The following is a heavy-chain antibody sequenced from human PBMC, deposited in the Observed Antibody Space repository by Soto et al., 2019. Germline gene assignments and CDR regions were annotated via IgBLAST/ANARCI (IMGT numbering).Heavy chain of an antibody. Sequence: QVQLVQSASEVMKPGASVKVSCKASGYTFIRYGITCVRQAPGQRLEWMGWISPYNDQTIYAQKLQGRVTMTADTSTRTVYMQLRSLKSDDTAVYYCARGGYYDNVWGKLSHYGLDVWGQGTSVTVSS. V-gene: IGHV1-18*01. D-gene: IGHD3-16*01. CDR1: GYTFIRYG. CDR3: ARGGYYDNVWGKLSHYGLDV. CDR2: ISPYNDQT. J-gene: IGHJ6*02.